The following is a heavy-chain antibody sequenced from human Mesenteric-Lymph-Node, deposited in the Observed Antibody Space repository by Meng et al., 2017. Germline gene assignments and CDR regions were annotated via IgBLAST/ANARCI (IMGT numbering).Heavy chain of an antibody. CDR1: GYTFTSYG. J-gene: IGHJ6*02. D-gene: IGHD3-9*01. Sequence: ASVKVSCKASGYTFTSYGIRWVRQAPGQGLGWMGWISAYNCNTNYAQKLQGRVTMTTDTSTSTAYLELRRLRSDDKAVYYCARDPGSGYFDWLNYGMDVWGQGTTVTVSS. V-gene: IGHV1-18*01. CDR3: ARDPGSGYFDWLNYGMDV. CDR2: ISAYNCNT.